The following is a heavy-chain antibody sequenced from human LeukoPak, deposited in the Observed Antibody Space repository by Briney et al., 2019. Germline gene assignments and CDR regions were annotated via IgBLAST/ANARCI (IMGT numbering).Heavy chain of an antibody. CDR1: GGSFSGYY. CDR3: ARGYQRGYSYGWNWFDP. J-gene: IGHJ5*02. V-gene: IGHV4-34*01. CDR2: INHSGST. Sequence: SETLPLTCAVYGGSFSGYYWSWIRQPPGKGLEWIGEINHSGSTNYNPSLKSRVTLSVDTSKNQFSLKLSSVTAADTAVYYCARGYQRGYSYGWNWFDPWGQGTLVTVSS. D-gene: IGHD5-18*01.